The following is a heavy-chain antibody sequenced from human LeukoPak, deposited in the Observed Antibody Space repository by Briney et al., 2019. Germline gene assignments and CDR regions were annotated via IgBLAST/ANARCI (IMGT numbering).Heavy chain of an antibody. CDR2: ISSSGSTI. D-gene: IGHD2-2*01. V-gene: IGHV3-48*03. Sequence: GGSLRLSCAASGFTFSSYEMNWVRQAPGKGREWVSYISSSGSTIYYADSVKGRFTISRDNAKNSLYLQMNSLRAEDTAIYYCARVVVVPAAIGPHYYYYYYMDVWGKGTTVTVSS. CDR1: GFTFSSYE. CDR3: ARVVVVPAAIGPHYYYYYYMDV. J-gene: IGHJ6*03.